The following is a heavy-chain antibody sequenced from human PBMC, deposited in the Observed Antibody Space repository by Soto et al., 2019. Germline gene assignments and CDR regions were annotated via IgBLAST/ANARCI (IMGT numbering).Heavy chain of an antibody. CDR2: INHAGTIT. V-gene: IGHV3-74*01. D-gene: IGHD3-16*01. J-gene: IGHJ5*02. Sequence: MQMVESGGGSVQPGGSLRLSCAASRFPFSHYWMHWVRQTPGKGLVWVSRINHAGTITNDANSVEDRFTISRDNADSALFLQMNSLSARDTVIYFCTSDTFALSDTWGQGNVVTVSS. CDR1: RFPFSHYW. CDR3: TSDTFALSDT.